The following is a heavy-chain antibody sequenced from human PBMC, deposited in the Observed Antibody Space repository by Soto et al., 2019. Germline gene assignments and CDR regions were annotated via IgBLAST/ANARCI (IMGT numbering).Heavy chain of an antibody. CDR1: GFTFSSYG. D-gene: IGHD6-13*01. CDR3: ARLAGYSSSWHAHYYGMDV. CDR2: IWYDGSNK. Sequence: GGSLRLSCAASGFTFSSYGMHWVRQAPGKGLEWVAVIWYDGSNKYYADSVKGRFTISRDNSKNTLYLQMNSLRAEDTAVYYGARLAGYSSSWHAHYYGMDVWGQGTTVTVSS. J-gene: IGHJ6*02. V-gene: IGHV3-33*01.